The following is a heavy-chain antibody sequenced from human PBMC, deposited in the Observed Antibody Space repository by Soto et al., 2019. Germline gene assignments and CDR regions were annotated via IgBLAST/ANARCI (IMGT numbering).Heavy chain of an antibody. CDR1: GYPFTSYY. CDR2: INPSGGST. J-gene: IGHJ4*02. V-gene: IGHV1-46*01. Sequence: ASVKVSCKASGYPFTSYYMHCVRQAPGQGLEWMGIINPSGGSTIYAQKFPGRVTMTRETSTSTVYXEVSSLRSDDTPVYYCARGGMTTVTTECGDWGQGPLVTVSS. D-gene: IGHD4-17*01. CDR3: ARGGMTTVTTECGD.